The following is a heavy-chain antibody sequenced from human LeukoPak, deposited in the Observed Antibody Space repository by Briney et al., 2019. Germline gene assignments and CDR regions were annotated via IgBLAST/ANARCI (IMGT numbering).Heavy chain of an antibody. CDR2: INAGNGNT. J-gene: IGHJ4*02. CDR3: AREGGDIVVVPAAMNY. V-gene: IGHV1-3*01. CDR1: GYTFTSYA. D-gene: IGHD2-2*01. Sequence: ASVKVSCKASGYTFTSYAMHWVRQAPGQRLEWMGWINAGNGNTKYSRKFQGRVTITRDTSASTAYMELSSLRSEDTAVYYCAREGGDIVVVPAAMNYWGQGTLVTVSS.